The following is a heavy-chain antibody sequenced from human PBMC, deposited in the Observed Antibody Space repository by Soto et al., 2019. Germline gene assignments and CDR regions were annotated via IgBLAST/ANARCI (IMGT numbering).Heavy chain of an antibody. V-gene: IGHV3-48*01. Sequence: EVQLVESGGGLVQPGGSLRLSCAASGFTFSSYSMNWVRQAPGKGLEWVSYISSSSSTIYYADSVKGRFTISRDNAKNSLYLQMNSLRAEDTAVYYCASTHAYGDYYYYYYGMDVWGQGTTVTVSS. CDR3: ASTHAYGDYYYYYYGMDV. CDR1: GFTFSSYS. D-gene: IGHD4-17*01. CDR2: ISSSSSTI. J-gene: IGHJ6*02.